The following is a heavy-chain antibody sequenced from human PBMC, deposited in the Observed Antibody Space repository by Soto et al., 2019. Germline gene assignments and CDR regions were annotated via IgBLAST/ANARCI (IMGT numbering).Heavy chain of an antibody. Sequence: GGSLRLSCAASGFTFSSYAMSWVRQAPGKGLEWVSAISGSGGSTYYADSVKGRFTISRDNSKNTLYLQMNSLRAKDTAVYYCAKSEAPAGGSYFDYWGQGTLVTVSS. CDR1: GFTFSSYA. CDR3: AKSEAPAGGSYFDY. J-gene: IGHJ4*02. CDR2: ISGSGGST. D-gene: IGHD1-26*01. V-gene: IGHV3-23*01.